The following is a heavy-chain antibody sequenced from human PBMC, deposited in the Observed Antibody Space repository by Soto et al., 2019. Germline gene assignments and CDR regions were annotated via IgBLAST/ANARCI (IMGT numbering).Heavy chain of an antibody. CDR1: GGSISSYY. CDR2: IHYSGST. J-gene: IGHJ4*02. D-gene: IGHD2-21*02. Sequence: SETLSLTCTVSGGSISSYYWSWIRQPPGKGLEWIGYIHYSGSTNYNPSLKSRVTISVDTSKNQFSLKLSSVTAADTAVYYCAREAHFEAYCGGDCYRFDYWGQGTLVTVSS. V-gene: IGHV4-59*01. CDR3: AREAHFEAYCGGDCYRFDY.